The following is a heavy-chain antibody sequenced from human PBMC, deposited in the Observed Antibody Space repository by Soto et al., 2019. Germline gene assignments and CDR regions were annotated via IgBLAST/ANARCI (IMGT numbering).Heavy chain of an antibody. J-gene: IGHJ4*02. CDR2: IYYSGST. CDR3: ARAGDGYNPAFFHY. CDR1: GGSTSSGDYY. V-gene: IGHV4-30-4*01. Sequence: PSETLSLTCTVSGGSTSSGDYYWNWIRQPPGKGLEWIGYIYYSGSTYYNPSLKSRVTISVDTSKNQFSLKLSSVTAADTAVYYCARAGDGYNPAFFHYWGQGTLVTVSS. D-gene: IGHD5-12*01.